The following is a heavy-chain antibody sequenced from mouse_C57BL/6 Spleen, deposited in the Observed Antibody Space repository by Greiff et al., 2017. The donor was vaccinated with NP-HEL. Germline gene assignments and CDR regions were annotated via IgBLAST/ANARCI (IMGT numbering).Heavy chain of an antibody. CDR1: GYTFTSYW. Sequence: VQLQQPGAELVKPGASVKLSCKASGYTFTSYWMHWVKQRPGQGLEWIGMIHPNSGSTNYNEKFKSKATLTVDKSSSTAYMQLSSLTSEDSAVYYCARRRYGSSYVGAMDYWGQGTSVTVSS. CDR2: IHPNSGST. J-gene: IGHJ4*01. CDR3: ARRRYGSSYVGAMDY. D-gene: IGHD1-1*01. V-gene: IGHV1-64*01.